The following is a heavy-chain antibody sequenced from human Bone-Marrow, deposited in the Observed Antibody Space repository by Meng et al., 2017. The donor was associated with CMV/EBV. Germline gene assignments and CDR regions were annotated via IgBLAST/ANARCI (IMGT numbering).Heavy chain of an antibody. CDR1: GFTFSSYA. V-gene: IGHV3-43*02. J-gene: IGHJ4*02. Sequence: GESLKISCAASGFTFSSYAMSWVRQAPGKGLEWGSLISWDGGSTYYADSVKGRFTISRDNSKNPLYLQMNSLRTEDTALYYCAKDLLPRSMVRGVYFDYWGQGTLVTVSS. D-gene: IGHD3-10*01. CDR3: AKDLLPRSMVRGVYFDY. CDR2: ISWDGGST.